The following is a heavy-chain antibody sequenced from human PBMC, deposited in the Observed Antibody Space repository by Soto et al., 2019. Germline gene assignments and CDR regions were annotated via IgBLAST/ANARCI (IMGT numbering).Heavy chain of an antibody. CDR3: ARDDSHREWLSINWFDP. D-gene: IGHD3-3*01. V-gene: IGHV1-18*01. CDR1: GYTFTSYG. J-gene: IGHJ5*02. Sequence: GASVKVSCKASGYTFTSYGISWVRQAPGQGLEWMGWISAYNGNTNYAQKLQGRVTMTTDTSTSTAYMELRSLRSDDTAVYYCARDDSHREWLSINWFDPWGQGTLVTVSS. CDR2: ISAYNGNT.